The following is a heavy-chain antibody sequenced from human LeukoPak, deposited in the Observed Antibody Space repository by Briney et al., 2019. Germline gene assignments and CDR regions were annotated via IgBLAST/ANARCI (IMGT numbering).Heavy chain of an antibody. D-gene: IGHD6-19*01. CDR1: GYTFTSYY. Sequence: ASVKVSRKSSGYTFTSYYIHWVRQAPGQGLEWMGIISRIGGCTGYAHIFQGSVTMTRDTSTSTVYMELSSLRSEDTAVYFCAGGGPQWLVLRKRFYFDSWGQGTLVTVSS. CDR3: AGGGPQWLVLRKRFYFDS. V-gene: IGHV1-46*01. CDR2: ISRIGGCT. J-gene: IGHJ4*02.